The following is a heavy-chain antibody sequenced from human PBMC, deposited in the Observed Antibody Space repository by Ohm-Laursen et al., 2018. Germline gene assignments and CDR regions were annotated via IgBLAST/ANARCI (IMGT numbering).Heavy chain of an antibody. CDR2: INHSGST. J-gene: IGHJ6*02. CDR3: ARGSQRITIFGVVISRYYYYGMDV. V-gene: IGHV4-34*01. D-gene: IGHD3-3*01. CDR1: GGSFSGYY. Sequence: SDTLSLTCAVYGGSFSGYYWSWIRQPPGKGLEWIGEINHSGSTNYNPSLKSRVTISVDPSKNQFSLKLSSVTAADTAVYYCARGSQRITIFGVVISRYYYYGMDVWGQGTTVTVSS.